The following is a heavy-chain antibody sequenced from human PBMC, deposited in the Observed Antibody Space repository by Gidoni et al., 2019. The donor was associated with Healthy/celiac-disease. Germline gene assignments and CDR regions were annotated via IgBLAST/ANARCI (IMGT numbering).Heavy chain of an antibody. D-gene: IGHD3-10*01. V-gene: IGHV3-9*01. CDR1: GFTFDDYA. CDR2: ISWNSGSI. Sequence: EVQLVESGGGLVQPGRSLRLSCAASGFTFDDYAMHWVRKAPGKGLGWVSGISWNSGSIGYADSVKGRFTISRDNAKNSLYLQMNSLRAEDTALYYCAKDGNDYYGSGSYSYFDYWGQGTLVTVSS. CDR3: AKDGNDYYGSGSYSYFDY. J-gene: IGHJ4*02.